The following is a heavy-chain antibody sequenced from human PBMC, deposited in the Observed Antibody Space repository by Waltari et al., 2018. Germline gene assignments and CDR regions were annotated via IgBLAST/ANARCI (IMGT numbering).Heavy chain of an antibody. CDR2: INGDGAST. V-gene: IGHV3-20*04. CDR3: ARVNSNYVNWFDP. Sequence: EEQLVGSGGGVVRPGGSLRLSCAASGFPFDHSSLAWVRQAPGKGLEGVSGINGDGASTGYADSVKGRFTISRDNAKNSLHLHVNSLTAEDTAFYYCARVNSNYVNWFDPWGQGTLVIVSS. J-gene: IGHJ5*02. CDR1: GFPFDHSS. D-gene: IGHD4-4*01.